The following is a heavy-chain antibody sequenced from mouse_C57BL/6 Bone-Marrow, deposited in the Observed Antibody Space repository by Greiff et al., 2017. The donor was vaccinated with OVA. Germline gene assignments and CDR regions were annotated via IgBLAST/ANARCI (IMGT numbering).Heavy chain of an antibody. CDR3: ARWGIYYCSNYGFAY. V-gene: IGHV1-55*01. D-gene: IGHD1-1*01. J-gene: IGHJ3*01. CDR2: IYPGSGST. Sequence: VQLQQPGAELVKPGASVKMSCKASGYTFTSYWITWVKQRPGQGLEWIGDIYPGSGSTNYNEKFKSKATLTVDTSSSTAYMQLSSLTSEDSAVYDGARWGIYYCSNYGFAYWGQGTLVTVSA. CDR1: GYTFTSYW.